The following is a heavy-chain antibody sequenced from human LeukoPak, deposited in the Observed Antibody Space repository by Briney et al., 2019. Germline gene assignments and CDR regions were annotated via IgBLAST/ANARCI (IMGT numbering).Heavy chain of an antibody. CDR2: ISSSNSTI. D-gene: IGHD6-19*01. CDR3: AGGAGSGRNQFDH. CDR1: GFTFSRYS. Sequence: PGGSLRLSCAASGFTFSRYSMNWVRQAPGKGLEWVSYISSSNSTIYYADSVKGRFTISRDNAKNSLYLQMNDLRAEDTAVYYCAGGAGSGRNQFDHWGQGTLVTVSS. J-gene: IGHJ4*02. V-gene: IGHV3-48*01.